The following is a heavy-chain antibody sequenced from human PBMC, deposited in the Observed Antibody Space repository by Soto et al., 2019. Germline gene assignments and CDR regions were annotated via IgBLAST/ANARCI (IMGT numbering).Heavy chain of an antibody. D-gene: IGHD1-26*01. J-gene: IGHJ4*02. CDR1: GDTHTIYF. CDR2: INSVSGGA. Sequence: QVQLVQSGAEVKQPGASVRVSCKASGDTHTIYFMHWLRQAPGQGLEWMGWINSVSGGANYAPRFQGRVAMTRDRSSATAFMELSRLRSDDTAVYYCARGGSYYAHWGQGTLVTVSS. CDR3: ARGGSYYAH. V-gene: IGHV1-2*02.